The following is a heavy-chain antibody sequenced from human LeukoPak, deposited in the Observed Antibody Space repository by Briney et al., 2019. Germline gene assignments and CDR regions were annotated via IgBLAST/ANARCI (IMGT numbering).Heavy chain of an antibody. CDR3: ARDLDWILFDY. D-gene: IGHD3-9*01. J-gene: IGHJ4*02. Sequence: GGSLRLSCAASGFTFSTYWMHWVRQAPGKGLVWVSRIRPEGTTTAYADSVEGRFTISRDNAKNTLFLQMNSLSAEDTAVYYCARDLDWILFDYWGQGTLVTVSS. CDR2: IRPEGTTT. V-gene: IGHV3-74*03. CDR1: GFTFSTYW.